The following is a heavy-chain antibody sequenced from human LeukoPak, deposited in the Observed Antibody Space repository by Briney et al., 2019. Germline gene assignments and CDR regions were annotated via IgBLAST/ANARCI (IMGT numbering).Heavy chain of an antibody. J-gene: IGHJ6*03. CDR1: GGSISSGAYY. Sequence: SETLSLTCTVSGGSISSGAYYWSWIRQHPGKGLEWIGYIYYSGSTYYNPSLKSRVTIAVDTSKTQFSLKLSSVTAADTAVYYCARFYTTSQYGSGYMDVWGKGTTVTVSS. CDR3: ARFYTTSQYGSGYMDV. D-gene: IGHD3-10*01. V-gene: IGHV4-30-4*08. CDR2: IYYSGST.